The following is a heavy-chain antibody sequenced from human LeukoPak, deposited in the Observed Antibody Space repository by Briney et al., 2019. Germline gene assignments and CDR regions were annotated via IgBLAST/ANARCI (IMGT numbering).Heavy chain of an antibody. Sequence: ASVKVSCKSSGYTFTSYGISWVRQAPGQGLEWMGWISTYNGNTKYAQKFQGRVTMTTDTSTTTAYMELRSLRSDDTAVYYCAREGSAVATYNWFDPWGQGILVTVSS. V-gene: IGHV1-18*01. CDR1: GYTFTSYG. CDR2: ISTYNGNT. D-gene: IGHD5-12*01. CDR3: AREGSAVATYNWFDP. J-gene: IGHJ5*02.